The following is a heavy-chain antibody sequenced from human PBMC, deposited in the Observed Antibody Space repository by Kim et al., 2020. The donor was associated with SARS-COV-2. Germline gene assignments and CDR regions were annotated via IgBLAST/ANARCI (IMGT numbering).Heavy chain of an antibody. J-gene: IGHJ4*02. D-gene: IGHD3-3*02. Sequence: QDGSEKYYIDSVKGRFTISRDNAKNSLYLQMNSLRAEDTAVYYCVAQFDYWGQGNLVTVSS. V-gene: IGHV3-7*01. CDR2: QDGSEK. CDR3: VAQFDY.